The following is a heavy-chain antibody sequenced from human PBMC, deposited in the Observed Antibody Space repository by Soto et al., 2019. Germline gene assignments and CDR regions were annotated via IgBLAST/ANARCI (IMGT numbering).Heavy chain of an antibody. Sequence: QVQLVQSGAEVKKPGASVKVSCKASGYTFTSYGISWVRQAPGQGLEWMGWISAYNGNTNYAQKLQGTVTMTTARSTSTAYMELRRLRSDDTAVYYCARARDYYDSSGYYYGADAFDIWGQGTMVTVSS. J-gene: IGHJ3*02. CDR2: ISAYNGNT. CDR1: GYTFTSYG. V-gene: IGHV1-18*01. CDR3: ARARDYYDSSGYYYGADAFDI. D-gene: IGHD3-22*01.